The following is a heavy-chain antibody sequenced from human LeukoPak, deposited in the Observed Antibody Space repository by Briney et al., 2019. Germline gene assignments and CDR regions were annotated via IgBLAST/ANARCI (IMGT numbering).Heavy chain of an antibody. CDR1: GYTFTSYA. D-gene: IGHD6-19*01. CDR2: INAGNGNT. CDR3: ARASGLKQWLVPHY. J-gene: IGHJ4*02. V-gene: IGHV1-3*01. Sequence: ASVNVSCKASGYTFTSYAMHWVRQAPGQRLEWMGWINAGNGNTKYSQKFQGRVTITRDTSASTAYMELSSLRSEDTAVYYCARASGLKQWLVPHYWGQGTLVTVSS.